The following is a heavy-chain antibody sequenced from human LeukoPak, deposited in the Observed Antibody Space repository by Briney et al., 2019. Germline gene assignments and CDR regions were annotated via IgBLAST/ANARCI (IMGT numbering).Heavy chain of an antibody. Sequence: ASVKVSCKASGYTFTSYDINWVRQATGQGLEWMGWMNPNSGNTGYAQKFQGRVTMTRNTSISTAYMELGSLRSEDTAVYYCARGHEKRQYYDYVWGSYRYGNYYFDYWGQGTLVTVSS. D-gene: IGHD3-16*02. J-gene: IGHJ4*02. CDR3: ARGHEKRQYYDYVWGSYRYGNYYFDY. V-gene: IGHV1-8*01. CDR2: MNPNSGNT. CDR1: GYTFTSYD.